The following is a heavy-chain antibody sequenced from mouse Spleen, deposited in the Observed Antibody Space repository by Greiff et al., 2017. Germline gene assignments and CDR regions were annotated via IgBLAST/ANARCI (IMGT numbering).Heavy chain of an antibody. CDR2: INPNNGGA. J-gene: IGHJ2*01. Sequence: VQLQESGPELVQPGASVKISCKASGYTFTDYYMNWVKQSHGKSLEWIGDINPNNGGASYNQKFKGKATLTVDKSSSTAYMELRSLTSEESAGYYCAICNYVYVDFWGQGTTSSCSS. CDR1: GYTFTDYY. D-gene: IGHD2-1*01. V-gene: IGHV1-26*01. CDR3: AICNYVYVDF.